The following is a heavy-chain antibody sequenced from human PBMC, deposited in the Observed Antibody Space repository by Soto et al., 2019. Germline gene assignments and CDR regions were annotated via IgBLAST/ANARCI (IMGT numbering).Heavy chain of an antibody. D-gene: IGHD3-10*01. CDR1: GFTFSSYS. J-gene: IGHJ6*02. Sequence: GGSLRLSCAASGFTFSSYSMNWVRQAPGKGLEWVSSISSSSSYIYYADSVKGRFTISRDNAKNSLYPQMNSLRAEDTAVYYCATFPQGYYGSGSYKNGMDVWGQGTTVTVSS. V-gene: IGHV3-21*01. CDR3: ATFPQGYYGSGSYKNGMDV. CDR2: ISSSSSYI.